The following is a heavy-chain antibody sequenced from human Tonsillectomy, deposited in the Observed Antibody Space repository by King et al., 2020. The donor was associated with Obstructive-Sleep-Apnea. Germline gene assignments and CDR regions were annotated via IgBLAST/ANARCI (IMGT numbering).Heavy chain of an antibody. CDR3: ARPSLGCSSTSCYASAFDI. V-gene: IGHV5-51*01. Sequence: EFQLVQSGAEVKKPGESLKISCKGSGYSFTSYWIGWVRQMPGKGLEWMGIIHPGDSDTRYSPSFQGQVTISADKSISTAYLQRSSLKASDTAMYYCARPSLGCSSTSCYASAFDIWGQGTMVTVSS. CDR2: IHPGDSDT. CDR1: GYSFTSYW. D-gene: IGHD2-2*01. J-gene: IGHJ3*02.